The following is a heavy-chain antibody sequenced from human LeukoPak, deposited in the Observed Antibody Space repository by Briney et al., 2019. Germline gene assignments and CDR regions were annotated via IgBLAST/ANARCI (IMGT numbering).Heavy chain of an antibody. CDR3: AKDLLYSSGWYASGAFDI. V-gene: IGHV3-23*01. D-gene: IGHD6-19*01. Sequence: GGSLRLSCAASGFTFSSYAMSWVRQAPGKGLEWVSAISGSGGSTYYADSVKGRFTISRDNSKNTLYLQMNSLRAEDTAVYYCAKDLLYSSGWYASGAFDIWGQGTMVTVSS. CDR2: ISGSGGST. CDR1: GFTFSSYA. J-gene: IGHJ3*02.